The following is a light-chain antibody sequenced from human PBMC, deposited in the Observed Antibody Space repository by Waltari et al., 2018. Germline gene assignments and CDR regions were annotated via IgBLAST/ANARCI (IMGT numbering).Light chain of an antibody. J-gene: IGKJ1*01. CDR1: QSVNSW. CDR2: KAS. Sequence: SQLTQSPSTLSASVGDRLALTCRASQSVNSWLAWYQQKPGKAPKFLIYKASILESGVPSRFSGSGSGTEFTLTISNLQPDDFATYYCQQYNRYSTFGQGTKVELK. V-gene: IGKV1-5*03. CDR3: QQYNRYST.